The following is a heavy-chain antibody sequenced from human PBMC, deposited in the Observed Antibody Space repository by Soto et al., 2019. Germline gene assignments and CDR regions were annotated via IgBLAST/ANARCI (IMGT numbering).Heavy chain of an antibody. CDR2: ISDSGGST. V-gene: IGHV3-23*01. CDR3: ANGPTIFGVVISYSFYYGLDV. J-gene: IGHJ6*02. Sequence: GGSLRLSCAAPGLTFSSHAMSWVRQAPGKGLEWVSAISDSGGSTYYADSVKGRFTISRDNSKNTLFLQMNSLRAEDTAVYFCANGPTIFGVVISYSFYYGLDVWGQGTTVTVSS. D-gene: IGHD3-3*01. CDR1: GLTFSSHA.